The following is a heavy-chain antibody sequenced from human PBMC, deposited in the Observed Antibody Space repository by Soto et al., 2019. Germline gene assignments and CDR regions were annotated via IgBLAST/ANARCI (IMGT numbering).Heavy chain of an antibody. CDR2: IIPILGIA. J-gene: IGHJ4*02. CDR1: GGTFSSYT. D-gene: IGHD2-15*01. V-gene: IGHV1-69*02. CDR3: ARMVDCSGGSCQILDY. Sequence: QVQLVQSGAEVKKPGSSVKVSCKASGGTFSSYTISWVRQAPGQGLEWMGRIIPILGIANYAQKFQGRVTITADKSTSTAYMELSSLRSEDTAVYYCARMVDCSGGSCQILDYWGQGTLVTVSS.